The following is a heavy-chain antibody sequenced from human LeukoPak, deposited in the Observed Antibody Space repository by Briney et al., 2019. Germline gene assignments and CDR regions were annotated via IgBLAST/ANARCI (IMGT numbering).Heavy chain of an antibody. Sequence: SVKVSCKASGGTFSSYAISWVRQAPGQGLESIGGIIPIFGTANYAQKFQGRVTITADESTSTAYMELSSLRSEDTAVYYCAREGLSDSSGPLWYFDYWGQGTLVTVSS. CDR1: GGTFSSYA. CDR3: AREGLSDSSGPLWYFDY. D-gene: IGHD6-19*01. CDR2: IIPIFGTA. J-gene: IGHJ4*02. V-gene: IGHV1-69*13.